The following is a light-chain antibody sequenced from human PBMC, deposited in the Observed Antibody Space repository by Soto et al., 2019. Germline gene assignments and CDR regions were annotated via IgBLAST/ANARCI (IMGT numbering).Light chain of an antibody. CDR2: KAS. CDR1: QDISDY. J-gene: IGKJ1*01. V-gene: IGKV1-5*03. Sequence: DIQMTQSPSTLSASVGDRVTITCQASQDISDYLNWYQQKPGAAPKLLIYKASTLKSGVPSRFSGSGSGTEFTLTISSLQPDDFATYYCQQYNSYSRTFGQGTKVDNK. CDR3: QQYNSYSRT.